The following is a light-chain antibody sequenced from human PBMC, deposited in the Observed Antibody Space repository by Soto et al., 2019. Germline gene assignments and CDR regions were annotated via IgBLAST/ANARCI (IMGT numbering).Light chain of an antibody. CDR1: QSVSSNY. CDR2: GAS. Sequence: DIVFAQSPGPLSLSPGERATLSCRSSQSVSSNYLAWYQQKPGQAPRLIIYGASSRATGIPDRFSGSGSGTDFTLTIRRLEPEDFAVYYCQQYGSSYPWTFGQGTKVDIK. CDR3: QQYGSSYPWT. V-gene: IGKV3-20*01. J-gene: IGKJ1*01.